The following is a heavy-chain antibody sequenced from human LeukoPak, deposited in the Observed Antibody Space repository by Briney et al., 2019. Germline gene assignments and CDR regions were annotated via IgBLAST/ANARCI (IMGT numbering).Heavy chain of an antibody. CDR2: ISYDGSNK. CDR1: GFTFSSYA. V-gene: IGHV3-30-3*01. J-gene: IGHJ4*02. Sequence: GRSLRLSCAASGFTFSSYAMHWVRQAPGKGLEWVAVISYDGSNKYYADSVKGRFTISRDNSKNTLYLQMNSLRTDDTAVYYCARDFSGRYCIDYWGQGTLVTVSS. D-gene: IGHD6-19*01. CDR3: ARDFSGRYCIDY.